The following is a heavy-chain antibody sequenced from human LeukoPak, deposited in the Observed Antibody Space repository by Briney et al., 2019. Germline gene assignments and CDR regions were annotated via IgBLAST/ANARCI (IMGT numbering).Heavy chain of an antibody. J-gene: IGHJ4*02. V-gene: IGHV3-21*01. CDR1: GFTFSSYS. Sequence: GGSLRLSCAASGFTFSSYSMNWVRQAPGKGLEWVSSISSSSSYIYYADSVKGRFTISRDNAKNSLYLLMNSLRAEDTAVYYCARDGGYSSGWSDYWGQGTLVTVSS. CDR2: ISSSSSYI. D-gene: IGHD6-19*01. CDR3: ARDGGYSSGWSDY.